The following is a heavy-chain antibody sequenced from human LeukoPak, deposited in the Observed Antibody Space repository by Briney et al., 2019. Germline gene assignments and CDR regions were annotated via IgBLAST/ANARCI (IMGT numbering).Heavy chain of an antibody. J-gene: IGHJ4*02. Sequence: PSETLSLTCTVSGGSISSSSYYWGWIRQPPGKGLEWIGYIYYSGSTNYNPSLKSRVTISVDTSKNQFSLKLSSVTAADTAVYYCARWFPRVGSGFDYWGQGTLVTVSS. CDR1: GGSISSSSYY. CDR3: ARWFPRVGSGFDY. V-gene: IGHV4-61*05. D-gene: IGHD6-19*01. CDR2: IYYSGST.